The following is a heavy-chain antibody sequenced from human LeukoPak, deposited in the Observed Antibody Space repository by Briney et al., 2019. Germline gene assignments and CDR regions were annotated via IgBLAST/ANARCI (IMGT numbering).Heavy chain of an antibody. Sequence: ASVKASCKASGYTFTGYYMHWVRQAPGQGLEWMGWINPNSGGTNYAQKFQGRVTMTRDTSISTAYMELSRLRSDDTAVYYCARVAWPYYYGSGSYKDWFDPWGQGTLVTVSS. J-gene: IGHJ5*02. V-gene: IGHV1-2*02. D-gene: IGHD3-10*01. CDR3: ARVAWPYYYGSGSYKDWFDP. CDR2: INPNSGGT. CDR1: GYTFTGYY.